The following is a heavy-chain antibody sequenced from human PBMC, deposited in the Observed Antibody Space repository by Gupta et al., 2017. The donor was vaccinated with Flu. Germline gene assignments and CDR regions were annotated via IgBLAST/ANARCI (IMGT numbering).Heavy chain of an antibody. Sequence: EVQLLESGGGLVQPGGSLRLSCAASGFTFSSYAMSWVRQAPGKGLEWVSAISGSGGSTYYADAVKGRFTISRDNAKNTLYLQMNSMRAEDTAVYYCAKGYDDSNYYFDYGGQGTLVTVSS. CDR2: ISGSGGST. CDR3: AKGYDDSNYYFDY. CDR1: GFTFSSYA. J-gene: IGHJ4*02. D-gene: IGHD3-22*01. V-gene: IGHV3-23*01.